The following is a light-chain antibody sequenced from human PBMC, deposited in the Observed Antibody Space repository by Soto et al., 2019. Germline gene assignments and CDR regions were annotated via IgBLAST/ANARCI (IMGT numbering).Light chain of an antibody. CDR2: DAS. Sequence: DIVMTQSPDSLAVSLGERATINCKSSQSVLYSSKNNNYLAWYQQRPGHAPSLLIYDASNRATGIPARFSGSGSGTDFTLTISSLEPEDFAVYYCQQRSNWPPITFGQGTRLEIK. J-gene: IGKJ5*01. CDR1: QSVLYSSKNNNY. CDR3: QQRSNWPPIT. V-gene: IGKV3-11*01.